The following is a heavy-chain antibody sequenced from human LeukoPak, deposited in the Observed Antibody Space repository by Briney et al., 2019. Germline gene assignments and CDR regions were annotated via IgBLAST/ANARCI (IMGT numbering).Heavy chain of an antibody. CDR2: IYYSGRP. CDR1: GGSISSDY. V-gene: IGHV4-59*01. J-gene: IGHJ3*02. D-gene: IGHD1-26*01. CDR3: ARESVYSGRYYAFDI. Sequence: SETLSLTCTVSGGSISSDYWSWVRQPPGKGLEWIGYIYYSGRPNYNPSLKSRVNISVDMSKNQFSLKLSSVTAADTAVYYCARESVYSGRYYAFDIWGQGTMVTVSS.